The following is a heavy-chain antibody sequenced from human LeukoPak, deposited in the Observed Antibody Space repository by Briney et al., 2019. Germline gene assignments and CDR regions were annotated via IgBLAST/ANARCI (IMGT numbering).Heavy chain of an antibody. Sequence: PGGSLRLSCAASGFTFSSYDMHWVRQATGKGLEWVSAIGTAGDPYYPGSVKGRFTISRENAKNSLHLQMNSLRAGDTAVYYCARGGGYSYGNLYYYYGMDVWGKGTTVTVSS. CDR3: ARGGGYSYGNLYYYYGMDV. V-gene: IGHV3-13*05. CDR2: IGTAGDP. CDR1: GFTFSSYD. J-gene: IGHJ6*04. D-gene: IGHD5-18*01.